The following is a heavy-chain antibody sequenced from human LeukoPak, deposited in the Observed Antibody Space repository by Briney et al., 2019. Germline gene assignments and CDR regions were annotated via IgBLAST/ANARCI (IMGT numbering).Heavy chain of an antibody. D-gene: IGHD6-19*01. CDR3: ARANLYSSGWFDY. V-gene: IGHV3-21*01. CDR1: GFTFSSYS. Sequence: PGGSLRLSCAASGFTFSSYSMNWVRQAPGKGLEWVSSISSSSSYIYYADSVKGRFTISRDNAKNSLYLQMNSLRAEDTAVYYCARANLYSSGWFDYWGQGTLVTVSS. J-gene: IGHJ5*01. CDR2: ISSSSSYI.